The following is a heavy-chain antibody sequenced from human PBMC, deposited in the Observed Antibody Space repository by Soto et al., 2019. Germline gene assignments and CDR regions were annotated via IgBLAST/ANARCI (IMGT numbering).Heavy chain of an antibody. V-gene: IGHV1-18*04. Sequence: SVKVSCRTSGYTFTKYDIAWVREAPRQGLEWLGLISPNSGRPSYAQKFEGRVTMTTDTSTTTAYLELRSLRSDDTAVYYCVRQYYDFWTDYPDFDYWGQGTLVTVSS. D-gene: IGHD3-3*01. J-gene: IGHJ4*02. CDR3: VRQYYDFWTDYPDFDY. CDR2: ISPNSGRP. CDR1: GYTFTKYD.